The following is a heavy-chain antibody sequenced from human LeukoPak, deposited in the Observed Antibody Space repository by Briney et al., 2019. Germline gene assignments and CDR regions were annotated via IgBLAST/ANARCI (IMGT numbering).Heavy chain of an antibody. CDR2: IYWDDDK. CDR1: GFSLRTSGGG. V-gene: IGHV2-5*02. Sequence: SGPTLLNPTPTLTLTCTFSGFSLRTSGGGVGWIRQPPGKALEWLTLIYWDDDKRYSPSLKSRLTITKDTSKNQVVLTMTNMDPVDTATYYCAHLLSLAVFDYWGQGTLVTVSS. J-gene: IGHJ4*02. D-gene: IGHD2/OR15-2a*01. CDR3: AHLLSLAVFDY.